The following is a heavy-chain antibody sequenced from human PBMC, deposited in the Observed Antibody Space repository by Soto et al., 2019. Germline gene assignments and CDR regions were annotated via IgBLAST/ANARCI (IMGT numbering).Heavy chain of an antibody. CDR2: IYDSGST. D-gene: IGHD3-3*01. CDR3: ARGPGITIFGVVTGNWFDP. Sequence: SETLSLTCTVSGGSISSSYWSWIRQPPGKGLEWIGYIYDSGSTYYNSSLKSRITVSVDTSKNQFSLKLNSVTAANTAVYFCARGPGITIFGVVTGNWFDPWGQGTLVTVSS. J-gene: IGHJ5*02. V-gene: IGHV4-59*08. CDR1: GGSISSSY.